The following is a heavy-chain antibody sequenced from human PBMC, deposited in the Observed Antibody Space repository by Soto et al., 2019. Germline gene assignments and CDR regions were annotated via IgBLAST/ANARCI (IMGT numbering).Heavy chain of an antibody. CDR2: INPNSGGT. CDR3: ARERGMASYYDSSGYYASDY. Sequence: ASVKVSCKASGYTFTGYYMHWVRQAPGQGLEWMGWINPNSGGTNYAQKFQGWVTMTRDTSISTAYMELSRLRSDDTAVYYCARERGMASYYDSSGYYASDYWGQGTLVTVSS. CDR1: GYTFTGYY. D-gene: IGHD3-22*01. V-gene: IGHV1-2*04. J-gene: IGHJ4*02.